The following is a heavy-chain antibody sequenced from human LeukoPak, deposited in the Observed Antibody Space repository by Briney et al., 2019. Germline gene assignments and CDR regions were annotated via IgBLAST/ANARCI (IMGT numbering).Heavy chain of an antibody. V-gene: IGHV3-23*01. Sequence: GGSLRLSCTASGFTFRSNSMSWVRQAPGKGLEWVSAISGSGGATYYADSVKGRFTISRDNSKSTLYLQMSSLRAEDTAVYYCANPTRGLQFLEWLHWAFDHWGQGTLVTVSS. D-gene: IGHD3-3*01. CDR3: ANPTRGLQFLEWLHWAFDH. J-gene: IGHJ4*02. CDR2: ISGSGGAT. CDR1: GFTFRSNS.